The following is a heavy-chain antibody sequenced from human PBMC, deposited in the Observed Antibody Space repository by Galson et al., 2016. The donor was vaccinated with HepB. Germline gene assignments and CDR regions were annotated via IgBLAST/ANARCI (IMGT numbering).Heavy chain of an antibody. CDR3: AKDMISSGAYYGFGS. CDR1: GFIFNDYA. J-gene: IGHJ4*02. CDR2: ITWDSRAV. Sequence: SLRLSCAVSGFIFNDYAMHWVRQAPGKGLEWVSGITWDSRAVDYADYVKGRFTISRDNAKRSMYLQMNSLRTEDTALYYCAKDMISSGAYYGFGSWGQGTQVAVS. V-gene: IGHV3-9*01. D-gene: IGHD1-26*01.